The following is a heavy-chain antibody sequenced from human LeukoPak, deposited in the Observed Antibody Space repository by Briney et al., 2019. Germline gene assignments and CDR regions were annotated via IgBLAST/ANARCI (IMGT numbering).Heavy chain of an antibody. J-gene: IGHJ6*04. CDR1: GGTLSSYA. Sequence: SVKVSCKASGGTLSSYAISWVRQAPGQGLEWMGGIIPIFGTANYAQKFQGRVTITTDESTSTAYMELSSLRSEDTAVYYCARASNYYGSGSRMDVWGKGTTVTVSS. D-gene: IGHD3-10*01. V-gene: IGHV1-69*05. CDR2: IIPIFGTA. CDR3: ARASNYYGSGSRMDV.